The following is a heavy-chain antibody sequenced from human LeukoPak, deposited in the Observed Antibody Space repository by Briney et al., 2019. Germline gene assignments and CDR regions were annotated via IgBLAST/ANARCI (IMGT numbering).Heavy chain of an antibody. V-gene: IGHV3-21*01. CDR1: GFTFSSYS. D-gene: IGHD1-26*01. CDR2: ISSSSSYI. CDR3: ARALPSPLYSGSYADAFDI. J-gene: IGHJ3*02. Sequence: GGSLRLSCAASGFTFSSYSMNWVRQAPGKGLEWVSSISSSSSYIYYADSVKGRFTISRDNAKNSLYLQMNSPRAEDTAVYYCARALPSPLYSGSYADAFDIWGQGTMVTVSS.